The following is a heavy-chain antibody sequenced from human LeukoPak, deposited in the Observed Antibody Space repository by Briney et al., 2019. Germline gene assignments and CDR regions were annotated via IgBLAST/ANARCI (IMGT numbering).Heavy chain of an antibody. CDR3: ARRVVVVPAAPTPGDNWFDP. V-gene: IGHV1-46*01. CDR2: INPSGGST. D-gene: IGHD2-2*01. CDR1: GYTFTSYY. J-gene: IGHJ5*02. Sequence: GASVKVSCKASGYTFTSYYMHWVRQAPGQGLEWMGIINPSGGSTSYAQKFQGGVTMTRDTSTSTVYMELSSLRSEDTAVYYCARRVVVVPAAPTPGDNWFDPWGQGTLVTVSS.